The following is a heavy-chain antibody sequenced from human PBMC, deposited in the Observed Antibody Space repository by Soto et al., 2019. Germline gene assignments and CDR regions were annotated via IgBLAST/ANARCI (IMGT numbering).Heavy chain of an antibody. D-gene: IGHD3-10*01. Sequence: SETLSLTCTVSGGSISSSYWSWIRQPPGKGLEWIGYIYYSGSTNYNPSLKSRVTISVDTSKNQFSLKLSSVTAADTTVYYCASGEYYMVVWGKGTTVTASS. J-gene: IGHJ6*03. CDR1: GGSISSSY. V-gene: IGHV4-59*01. CDR3: ASGEYYMVV. CDR2: IYYSGST.